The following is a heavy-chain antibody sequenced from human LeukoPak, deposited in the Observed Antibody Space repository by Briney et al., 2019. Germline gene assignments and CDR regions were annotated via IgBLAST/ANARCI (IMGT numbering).Heavy chain of an antibody. J-gene: IGHJ4*02. CDR1: EFTFSNYY. CDR3: ARVYQEMATIEN. CDR2: INTDGGVT. D-gene: IGHD5-24*01. V-gene: IGHV3-74*01. Sequence: GGSPRLSCEASEFTFSNYYMHWVRQGPGKGLMWISRINTDGGVTSYADSVKGRFTISRDNGKNTLYLQMTSLRAEDTGIYYCARVYQEMATIENWGQGTLVAVSS.